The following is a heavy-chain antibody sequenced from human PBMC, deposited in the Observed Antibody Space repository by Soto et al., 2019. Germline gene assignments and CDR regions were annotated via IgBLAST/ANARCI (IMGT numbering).Heavy chain of an antibody. CDR1: GYTFSGYY. CDR3: ARDGLIAVAGTSRYYYYGMDV. Sequence: ASVKASCKASGYTFSGYYMHWVRQAPGQGLEWMGWINPNSGGTNYAQKFQGWVTMTRDTSISTAYMELSRLRSDDTAVYYCARDGLIAVAGTSRYYYYGMDVWGQGTTGTVSS. CDR2: INPNSGGT. D-gene: IGHD6-19*01. V-gene: IGHV1-2*04. J-gene: IGHJ6*02.